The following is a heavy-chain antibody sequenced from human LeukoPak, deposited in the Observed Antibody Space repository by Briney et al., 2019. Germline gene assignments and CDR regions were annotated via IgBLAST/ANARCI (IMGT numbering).Heavy chain of an antibody. CDR2: IIPIFGTA. CDR3: ARIRFSAARVIQYYFDY. J-gene: IGHJ4*02. Sequence: SVKVSCKASGGTFSSYAISWVRQAPGQGLEWMGGIIPIFGTANYVQKFQGRVTISTDESTSTAYMELSSLRSEDTAVYYCARIRFSAARVIQYYFDYWGQGTLVSVSS. V-gene: IGHV1-69*05. D-gene: IGHD6-6*01. CDR1: GGTFSSYA.